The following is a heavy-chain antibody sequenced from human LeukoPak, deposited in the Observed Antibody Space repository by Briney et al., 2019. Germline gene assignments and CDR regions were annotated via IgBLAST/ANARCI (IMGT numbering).Heavy chain of an antibody. V-gene: IGHV3-21*01. Sequence: PGGSLRLSCAASGFTFSSYSMNWVRQAPGKGLEWVSSISSSSSYIYYADSVKGRFTISRDNAKNSLYLQMNSLRAEDTAVYYCAKGSIAVAGTEYFQHWGQGTLVTVSS. J-gene: IGHJ1*01. CDR2: ISSSSSYI. CDR3: AKGSIAVAGTEYFQH. CDR1: GFTFSSYS. D-gene: IGHD6-19*01.